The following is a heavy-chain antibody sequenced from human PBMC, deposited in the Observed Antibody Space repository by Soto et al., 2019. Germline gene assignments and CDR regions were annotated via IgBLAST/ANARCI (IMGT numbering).Heavy chain of an antibody. Sequence: GASVKVSCKASGYAFTGYYMHWVRQAPGQRLEWMGWINAGNGNTKYSQKFQGRVTIARDTSASTAYMELSSLRSEDTAVYYCARGQPLAPSSFDYWGQGTLVTVSS. J-gene: IGHJ4*02. V-gene: IGHV1-3*01. CDR3: ARGQPLAPSSFDY. D-gene: IGHD2-2*01. CDR2: INAGNGNT. CDR1: GYAFTGYY.